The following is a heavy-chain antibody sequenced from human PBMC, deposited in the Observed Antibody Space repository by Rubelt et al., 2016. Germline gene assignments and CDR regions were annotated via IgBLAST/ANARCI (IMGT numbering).Heavy chain of an antibody. CDR1: GGSFSGYY. CDR3: ARGGSGWYIVYYCGMDV. V-gene: IGHV4-34*01. J-gene: IGHJ6*02. CDR2: INHSGST. D-gene: IGHD6-19*01. Sequence: QVQLQQWGAGLLKPSETLSLTCAVYGGSFSGYYWSWIRQPPGKGLEWIGEINHSGSTNYNPSLKGRVTISVDTSKNQFSLKLSAVTAADTAVYYCARGGSGWYIVYYCGMDVGGQGTTVTVSS.